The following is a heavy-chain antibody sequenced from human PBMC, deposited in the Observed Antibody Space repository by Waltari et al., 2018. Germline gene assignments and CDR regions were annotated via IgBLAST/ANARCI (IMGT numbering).Heavy chain of an antibody. V-gene: IGHV3-23*01. Sequence: VQLLESGGGLVQPGGSLRLSCAASGFTFSNYAMSWVRQAPGKGLEWVSVINGVGFNTYYADSVKGRLTISRDNSKNTLYLQMNSLRAEDTAVYYCAKHPTVGNFDYWGQGTPVTVSP. CDR2: INGVGFNT. CDR3: AKHPTVGNFDY. J-gene: IGHJ4*02. D-gene: IGHD4-4*01. CDR1: GFTFSNYA.